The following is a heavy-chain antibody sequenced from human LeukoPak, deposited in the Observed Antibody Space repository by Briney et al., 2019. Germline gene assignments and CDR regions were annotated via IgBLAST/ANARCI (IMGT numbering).Heavy chain of an antibody. D-gene: IGHD2-21*01. J-gene: IGHJ3*02. Sequence: SETLSLTCTVSGGSISSYYWSWIRQPPGKGLEWIGYIHYSGNTNYNPSLKSRVTISLDTSKNQFSLRVTSVTAADTAAYYCARETELFPAGAFDIWGQGTMVPVSP. CDR1: GGSISSYY. V-gene: IGHV4-59*01. CDR2: IHYSGNT. CDR3: ARETELFPAGAFDI.